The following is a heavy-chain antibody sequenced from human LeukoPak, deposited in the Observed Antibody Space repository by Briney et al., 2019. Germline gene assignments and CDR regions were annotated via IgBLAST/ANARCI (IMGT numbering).Heavy chain of an antibody. J-gene: IGHJ5*02. CDR2: ISYDGSNK. CDR3: AKDHITMVRVNWFDP. CDR1: GFTFSSYW. V-gene: IGHV3-30*18. D-gene: IGHD3-10*01. Sequence: GGSLRLSCAASGFTFSSYWMNWVRQAPGKGLEWVAVISYDGSNKYYADSVKGRFTISRDNSKNTLYLQMNSLRVEDTAVYYCAKDHITMVRVNWFDPWGQGTLVTVSS.